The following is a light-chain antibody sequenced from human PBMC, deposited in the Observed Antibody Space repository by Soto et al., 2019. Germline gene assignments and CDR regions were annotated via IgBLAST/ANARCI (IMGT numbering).Light chain of an antibody. CDR2: GAS. Sequence: EIVMTQSPATLSVSPGERATLSCRASQSVSSNLAWYQQKPGQAPRLLIYGASTRATGIPARFSGSGSGTEFTLTSSSLQSEEFAGYYCQQYNNWPPGTFGQGTKVEIK. CDR1: QSVSSN. V-gene: IGKV3-15*01. CDR3: QQYNNWPPGT. J-gene: IGKJ1*01.